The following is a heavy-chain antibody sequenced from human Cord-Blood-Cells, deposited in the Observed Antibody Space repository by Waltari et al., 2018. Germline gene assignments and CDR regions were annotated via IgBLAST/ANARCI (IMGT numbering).Heavy chain of an antibody. D-gene: IGHD4-17*01. CDR2: FDLEDGET. J-gene: IGHJ5*02. CDR3: ATIKRYGDYDWFDP. Sequence: QVQLVQSGAVAKKPGADAKVYCKVSGYPLTELYMHWVRLAPGKGLEWMGGFDLEDGETIYAQKFQGRVTMTEDTSTDTAYMELSSLRSEDTAVYYCATIKRYGDYDWFDPWGQGTLVTVSS. V-gene: IGHV1-24*01. CDR1: GYPLTELY.